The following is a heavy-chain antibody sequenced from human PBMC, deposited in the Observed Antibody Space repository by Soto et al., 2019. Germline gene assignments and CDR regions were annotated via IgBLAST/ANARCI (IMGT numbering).Heavy chain of an antibody. D-gene: IGHD5-18*01. CDR1: GFTFSSYW. Sequence: EVQLVESGGGLVQPGGSLRLSCAASGFTFSSYWMHWVRQVPGKGLVWVSRIKSDGSSMNYADSVKGRFTISRDNANNTLDLHMNSLSAEDTAVYYCGIGIRHYYGMDVWGQGTTVTVSS. CDR2: IKSDGSSM. J-gene: IGHJ6*02. V-gene: IGHV3-74*01. CDR3: GIGIRHYYGMDV.